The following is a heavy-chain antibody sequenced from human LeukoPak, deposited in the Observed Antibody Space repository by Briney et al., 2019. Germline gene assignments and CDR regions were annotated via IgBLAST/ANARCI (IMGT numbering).Heavy chain of an antibody. CDR2: IFYSGGT. D-gene: IGHD3-16*01. CDR3: ARDPSLGVRAFDI. V-gene: IGHV4-39*07. CDR1: GGSINTPNYY. Sequence: SETLSLTCTVSGGSINTPNYYWGWIRQTPGKGLEWIGNIFYSGGTYYSPSLTSRVTISLDTSRNQFSLKLNSVTAADTAVYYCARDPSLGVRAFDIWGQGTMVTVSS. J-gene: IGHJ3*02.